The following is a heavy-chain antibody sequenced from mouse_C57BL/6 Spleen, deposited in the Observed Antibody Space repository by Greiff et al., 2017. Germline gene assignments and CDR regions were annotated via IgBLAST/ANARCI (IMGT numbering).Heavy chain of an antibody. D-gene: IGHD2-1*01. Sequence: EVKLQESGPGLVKPSQSLSLTCSVTGYSITSGYYWNWIRQFPGNKLEWMGYISYDGSNNYNPSLKNRISITRDTSKNQFFLKLNSVTTEDTATYYCARAYGNYEGYFDYWGQGTTLTVSS. CDR3: ARAYGNYEGYFDY. CDR2: ISYDGSN. CDR1: GYSITSGYY. J-gene: IGHJ2*01. V-gene: IGHV3-6*01.